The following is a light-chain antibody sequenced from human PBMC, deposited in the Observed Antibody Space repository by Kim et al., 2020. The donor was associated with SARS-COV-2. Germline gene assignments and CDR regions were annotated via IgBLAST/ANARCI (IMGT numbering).Light chain of an antibody. J-gene: IGKJ4*01. CDR1: QTVNNY. Sequence: IVLTQSPGTLSLSPGERATLSCRASQTVNNYLAWYQQKPGQAPRLLIYGASSRATGIPDRFSGSGSGTDFTLTISRLEPEDFAVFYCQQYAGSPLSATFGGGAKGEIK. CDR3: QQYAGSPLSAT. CDR2: GAS. V-gene: IGKV3-20*01.